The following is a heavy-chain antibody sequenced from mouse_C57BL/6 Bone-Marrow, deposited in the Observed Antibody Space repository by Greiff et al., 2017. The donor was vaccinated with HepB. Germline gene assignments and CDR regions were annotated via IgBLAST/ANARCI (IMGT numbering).Heavy chain of an antibody. CDR1: GYTFTSYW. J-gene: IGHJ3*01. Sequence: QVQLQQPGAELVKPGASVKLSCKASGYTFTSYWMHWVKQRPGQGLEWIGMIHPNSGSTNYNEKFKSKATLTVDKSSSTAYMQLSSLTSEDAAVYYCARSRRAGFAYWGQGTLVTVSA. V-gene: IGHV1-64*01. CDR3: ARSRRAGFAY. CDR2: IHPNSGST.